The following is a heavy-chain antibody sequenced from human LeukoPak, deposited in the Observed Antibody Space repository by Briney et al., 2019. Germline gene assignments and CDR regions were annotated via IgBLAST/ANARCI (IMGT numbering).Heavy chain of an antibody. V-gene: IGHV5-51*01. CDR3: ARQEYCSGGSCYTWFDP. CDR1: GYSFTSYW. CDR2: IYPGDSDT. Sequence: PGESLKISCKGSGYSFTSYWIGWVRQMPGKGLEWMGIIYPGDSDTRYSPSFQGQVTISADKPISTAYLQWSSLKASDTAMYYCARQEYCSGGSCYTWFDPWGQGTLVTVSS. D-gene: IGHD2-15*01. J-gene: IGHJ5*02.